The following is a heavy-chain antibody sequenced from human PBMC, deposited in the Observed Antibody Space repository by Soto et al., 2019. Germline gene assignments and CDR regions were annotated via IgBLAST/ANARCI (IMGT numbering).Heavy chain of an antibody. V-gene: IGHV3-23*01. Sequence: EVQLLDSGGGLVQPGGSLRLSCAASGFTFSSYAMSWVRQAPWKGLEWVSAISGSGGSTYYADSVKGRFTISRDNSKNTLYLQMNSLRAEDTAVYYCAKDWGGGDCRECDYWGQGTLVTVSS. J-gene: IGHJ4*02. CDR1: GFTFSSYA. CDR2: ISGSGGST. CDR3: AKDWGGGDCRECDY. D-gene: IGHD2-21*02.